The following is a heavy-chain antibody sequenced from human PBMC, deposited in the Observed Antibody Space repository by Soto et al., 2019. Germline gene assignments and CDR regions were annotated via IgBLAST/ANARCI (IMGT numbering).Heavy chain of an antibody. V-gene: IGHV4-34*01. CDR1: CGSVNGYY. J-gene: IGHJ5*02. Sequence: PSETLSLTCAVYCGSVNGYYWNWIRQPPGKGLEWIGEINHTGGTHCNPSLKSRVTMSVDTSKNQFSLRLSSVTAADTAIYYCATRITVFGLLIPPFDPWGQGTQVTVSS. CDR2: INHTGGT. CDR3: ATRITVFGLLIPPFDP. D-gene: IGHD3-3*01.